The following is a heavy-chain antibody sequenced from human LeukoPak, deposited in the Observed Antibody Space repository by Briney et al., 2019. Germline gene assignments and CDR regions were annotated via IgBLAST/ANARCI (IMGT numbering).Heavy chain of an antibody. CDR1: GGSISSGGYY. Sequence: SETLSLTCTVSGGSISSGGYYWSWIRQHPGKGLEWIAYIYYSGSTNYNPSLKSRVTISVDTSKNQFSLKLSSVTAADTAVYYCARSTPKYCSGGSCYPKGRWLQERFDPWGQGTLVTVSS. CDR2: IYYSGST. CDR3: ARSTPKYCSGGSCYPKGRWLQERFDP. D-gene: IGHD2-15*01. J-gene: IGHJ5*02. V-gene: IGHV4-31*03.